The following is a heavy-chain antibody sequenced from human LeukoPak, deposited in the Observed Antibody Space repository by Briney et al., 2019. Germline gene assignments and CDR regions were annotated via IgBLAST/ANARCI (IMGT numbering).Heavy chain of an antibody. D-gene: IGHD6-13*01. CDR2: IYSGGST. J-gene: IGHJ5*02. V-gene: IGHV3-66*01. Sequence: GGSLRLSCAASGFTVSSNYMSWVRQAPGKGLEWVSVIYSGGSTYYADSVKGRFTISRDNSKNTLYLQMNSLRAEDTAVYYCAREGRIAAAGTGPWCQGTLVTVSS. CDR1: GFTVSSNY. CDR3: AREGRIAAAGTGP.